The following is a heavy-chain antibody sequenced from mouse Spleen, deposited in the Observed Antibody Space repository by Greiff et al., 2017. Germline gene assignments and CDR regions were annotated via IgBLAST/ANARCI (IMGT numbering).Heavy chain of an antibody. CDR3: ARGGLLPMDY. CDR2: IYPGDGDT. D-gene: IGHD2-3*01. V-gene: IGHV1-82*01. Sequence: VKLMESGPELVKPGASVKISCKASGYAFSSSWMNWVKQRPGKGLEWIGRIYPGDGDTNYNGKFKGKATLTADKSSSTAYMQLSSLTSEDSAVYFCARGGLLPMDYWGQGTSVTVSS. CDR1: GYAFSSSW. J-gene: IGHJ4*01.